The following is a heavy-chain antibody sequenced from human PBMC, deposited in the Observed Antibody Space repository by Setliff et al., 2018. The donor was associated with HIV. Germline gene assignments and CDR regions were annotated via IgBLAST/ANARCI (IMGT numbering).Heavy chain of an antibody. CDR1: GFTFRSFG. D-gene: IGHD4-17*01. J-gene: IGHJ6*02. Sequence: GGSLRLSCAASGFTFRSFGMHWVRQTPGKGLEWVALIWYDGSDKYYLDSVKGRFTISRDNSKNTLYLQMNNLRPEDTAVYYCAKDFQWSTVNTPLNYQYGMDVWGQGTTVTVSS. CDR2: IWYDGSDK. V-gene: IGHV3-33*03. CDR3: AKDFQWSTVNTPLNYQYGMDV.